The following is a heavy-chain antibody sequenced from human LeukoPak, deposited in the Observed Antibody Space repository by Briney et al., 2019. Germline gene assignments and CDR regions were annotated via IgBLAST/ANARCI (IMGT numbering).Heavy chain of an antibody. CDR1: GYTFTSYG. CDR3: ARRRGYDSSGYLALPDAFDI. V-gene: IGHV1-69*13. D-gene: IGHD3-22*01. Sequence: SVKVSCKASGYTFTSYGISWVRQAPGQGLEWMGGIIPIFGTANYAQKFQGRVTITADESTSTAYMELSSLRSEDTAVYYCARRRGYDSSGYLALPDAFDIWGQGTMVTVSS. J-gene: IGHJ3*02. CDR2: IIPIFGTA.